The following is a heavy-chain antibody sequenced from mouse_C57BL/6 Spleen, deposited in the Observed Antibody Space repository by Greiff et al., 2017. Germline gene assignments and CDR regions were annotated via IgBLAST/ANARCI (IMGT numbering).Heavy chain of an antibody. CDR2: IYPGDGDT. Sequence: VQLQQSGPELVKPGASVKISCKASGYAFSSSWMNWVKQRPGKGLEWIGRIYPGDGDTNYNVKFKGKATLTADKSSSTAYMQLSSLTSEDSAVYFCARLLRGGGDYFDYWGQGITLTVSS. J-gene: IGHJ2*01. V-gene: IGHV1-82*01. CDR1: GYAFSSSW. CDR3: ARLLRGGGDYFDY. D-gene: IGHD1-1*01.